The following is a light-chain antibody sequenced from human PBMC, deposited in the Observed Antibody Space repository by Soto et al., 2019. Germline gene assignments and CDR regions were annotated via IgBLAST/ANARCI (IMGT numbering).Light chain of an antibody. CDR3: QQSYSTLRT. CDR2: AAS. CDR1: QSISSY. Sequence: DIQMTQSPSSLSASVGDRVTITCRASQSISSYLNWYQQKPGKAPKLLIYAASSLQSGVPSRFSGSGSGTDFTLTISSRQPEDFATYYCQQSYSTLRTFGGGTKVEIK. V-gene: IGKV1-39*01. J-gene: IGKJ4*01.